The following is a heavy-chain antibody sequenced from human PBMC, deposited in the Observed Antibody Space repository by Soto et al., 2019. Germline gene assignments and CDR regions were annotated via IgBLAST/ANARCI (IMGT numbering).Heavy chain of an antibody. Sequence: GGSLRLSCAASGFTFSSYAMHWVRQAPGKGLEWVAVISYDGSNKYYADSVKGRFTISRDNSKNTLYLQMNSLRAEDTAVYYCARDDIAAAGISYYFDYWGQGTLVTVSS. V-gene: IGHV3-30-3*01. J-gene: IGHJ4*02. CDR1: GFTFSSYA. CDR3: ARDDIAAAGISYYFDY. D-gene: IGHD6-13*01. CDR2: ISYDGSNK.